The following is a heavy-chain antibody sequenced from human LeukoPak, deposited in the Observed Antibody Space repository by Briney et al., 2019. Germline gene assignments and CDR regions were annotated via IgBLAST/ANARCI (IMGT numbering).Heavy chain of an antibody. CDR3: ARDNWNYGSSMDV. Sequence: SEALSLTCTVSGGSVSSGSYYWSWIRQPPGKGLEWIGYIYYSGSTNYNPSLKSRVTISVDTSKNQFSLKLSSVTAADTAVYYCARDNWNYGSSMDVWGQGTTVTVSS. CDR1: GGSVSSGSYY. J-gene: IGHJ6*02. D-gene: IGHD1-7*01. V-gene: IGHV4-61*01. CDR2: IYYSGST.